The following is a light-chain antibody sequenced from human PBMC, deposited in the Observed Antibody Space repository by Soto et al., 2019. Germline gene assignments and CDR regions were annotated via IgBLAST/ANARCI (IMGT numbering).Light chain of an antibody. CDR3: QQYGSSPPWT. J-gene: IGKJ1*01. Sequence: SMLTQSPGTLPLSPRERATLSCRAIQSVSSSYLAWYQQKPGQAPRLLISGASGRTTGIPDRFSGSGSGTDFTLTISRLEPEDFAVYYCQQYGSSPPWTFGQGTKVDI. V-gene: IGKV3-20*01. CDR1: QSVSSSY. CDR2: GAS.